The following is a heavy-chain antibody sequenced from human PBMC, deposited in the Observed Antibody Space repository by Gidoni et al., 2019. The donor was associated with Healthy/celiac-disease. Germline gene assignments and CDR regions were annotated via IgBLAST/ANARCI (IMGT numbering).Heavy chain of an antibody. J-gene: IGHJ6*02. CDR1: GGSVSSYY. D-gene: IGHD6-13*01. CDR2: IYTSGST. Sequence: QVQLLESCPGLVKPSETLSLICTVRGGSVSSYYWSWIRQPAGKGLEWIGRIYTSGSTNYNPSLKSRVTMSVDTSKTQFSLKLSSVTAADTAVYYCARTQRSIAAAGYYYYYGMDVWGQGTTVTVSS. V-gene: IGHV4-4*07. CDR3: ARTQRSIAAAGYYYYYGMDV.